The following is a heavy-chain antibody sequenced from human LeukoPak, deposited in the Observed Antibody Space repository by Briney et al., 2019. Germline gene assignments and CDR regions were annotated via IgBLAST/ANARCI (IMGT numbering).Heavy chain of an antibody. Sequence: PGGSLRLSCAASGFTVSSNYMSWVRQAPGKGLEWVSVIYSGGSTYYADSVKGRFTISRDNSKNTLYLQMNSLRAEDTAVYYCAGVEVAAYSDRFDPWGQGTLVTVS. J-gene: IGHJ5*02. CDR3: AGVEVAAYSDRFDP. CDR1: GFTVSSNY. CDR2: IYSGGST. D-gene: IGHD6-13*01. V-gene: IGHV3-53*01.